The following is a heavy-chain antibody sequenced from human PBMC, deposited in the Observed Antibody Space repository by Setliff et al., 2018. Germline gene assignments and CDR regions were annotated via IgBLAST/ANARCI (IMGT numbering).Heavy chain of an antibody. CDR1: GFTFKTYE. D-gene: IGHD3-3*01. J-gene: IGHJ5*02. CDR2: THTDGITI. CDR3: ARDVFDFRTGQGGP. Sequence: GGSLRLSCEASGFTFKTYEMIWVRQAPGKGLERVSKTHTDGITIYSDSVRGRFTISRDNAKNSLSLQMNGLRAEDTAVYYCARDVFDFRTGQGGPWGQGTRVTVSS. V-gene: IGHV3-48*03.